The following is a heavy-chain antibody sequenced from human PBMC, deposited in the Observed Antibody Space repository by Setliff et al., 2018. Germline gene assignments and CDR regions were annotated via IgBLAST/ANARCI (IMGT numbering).Heavy chain of an antibody. CDR1: GESFSNNY. CDR2: SNHGGST. D-gene: IGHD5-12*01. Sequence: PSETLSLTCSVYGESFSNNYWSWIRQSPGKGLEWIGESNHGGSTSYHPSLKSRLTISVDTPKNKFSLSLSSVTAADTAVYYCARGGYNGYAVFDDWGQGALVTVSS. CDR3: ARGGYNGYAVFDD. J-gene: IGHJ4*02. V-gene: IGHV4-34*01.